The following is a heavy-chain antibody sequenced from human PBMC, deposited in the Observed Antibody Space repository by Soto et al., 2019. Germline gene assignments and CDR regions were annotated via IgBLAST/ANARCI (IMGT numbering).Heavy chain of an antibody. V-gene: IGHV3-66*01. CDR1: GFTVSSNY. J-gene: IGHJ4*02. Sequence: GGSLRLSCAASGFTVSSNYMSWVRQAPGKGLEWVSVIYSGGSTYYADSVKGRFTISRDNSKNTLYLQMNSLRAEDTAVYYCARDPGIAAAGTVLFYYWGQGTLVTVSS. D-gene: IGHD6-13*01. CDR2: IYSGGST. CDR3: ARDPGIAAAGTVLFYY.